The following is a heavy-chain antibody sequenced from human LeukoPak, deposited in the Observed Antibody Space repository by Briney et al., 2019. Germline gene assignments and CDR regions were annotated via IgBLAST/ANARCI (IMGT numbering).Heavy chain of an antibody. CDR1: GYTFTDYY. CDR3: ASDRSYNKGPLDY. J-gene: IGHJ4*02. Sequence: ASLKVSCKASGYTFTDYYMHWVRQSPEQGLAWMGSINPNSGDTKYAQKFQGWVTMTRDTSISTAYMELSRLTSDDTAVYYCASDRSYNKGPLDYWGQGTLVTVSS. CDR2: INPNSGDT. V-gene: IGHV1-2*04. D-gene: IGHD1-14*01.